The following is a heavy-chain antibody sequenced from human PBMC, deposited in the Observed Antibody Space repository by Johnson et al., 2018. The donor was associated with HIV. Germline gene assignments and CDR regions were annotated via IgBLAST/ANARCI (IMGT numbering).Heavy chain of an antibody. Sequence: VQVVESGGGLVQPGGSLRLSCAASGFTFSSYAMSWVRQAPGKGLEWVSAISGSGGSTYYADSVKGRFTISKDTSKNTLYLQMNSLRAEDTALYYCATVYYDILTGYYYDAFDIWGQGTMVTVSS. CDR1: GFTFSSYA. J-gene: IGHJ3*02. CDR2: ISGSGGST. D-gene: IGHD3-9*01. CDR3: ATVYYDILTGYYYDAFDI. V-gene: IGHV3-23*04.